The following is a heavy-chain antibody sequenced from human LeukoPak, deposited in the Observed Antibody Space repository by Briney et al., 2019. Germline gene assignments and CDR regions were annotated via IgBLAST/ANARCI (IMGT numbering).Heavy chain of an antibody. CDR1: GYTFTVYY. V-gene: IGHV1-2*02. D-gene: IGHD5-12*01. Sequence: ASVTVSCKASGYTFTVYYMHWVRQAPGQGLEWMGWINPNSGGANYAQKFQGRVTMTRDTSISTAYMELSRLRSDDTAVYYCACGVATILGLIDYWGQGTLVTVSS. CDR2: INPNSGGA. CDR3: ACGVATILGLIDY. J-gene: IGHJ4*02.